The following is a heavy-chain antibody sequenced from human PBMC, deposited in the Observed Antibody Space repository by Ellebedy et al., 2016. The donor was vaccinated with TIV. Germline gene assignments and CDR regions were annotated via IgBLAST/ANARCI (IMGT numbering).Heavy chain of an antibody. CDR1: GFTFSGYW. CDR3: ARGQGWIDY. J-gene: IGHJ4*02. Sequence: GGSLRLXCAASGFTFSGYWMSWFRQAPGKGLEWVANIHEDGSEKYYVDSVKGRFIISRDNTKKSLSLQMNSLRAEDTAVYYCARGQGWIDYWGQGTLVTVSS. V-gene: IGHV3-7*04. CDR2: IHEDGSEK. D-gene: IGHD6-19*01.